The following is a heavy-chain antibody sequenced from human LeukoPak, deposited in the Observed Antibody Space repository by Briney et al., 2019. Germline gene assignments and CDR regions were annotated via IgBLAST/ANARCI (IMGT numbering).Heavy chain of an antibody. J-gene: IGHJ4*02. CDR1: GGSVSDDTYY. D-gene: IGHD4-17*01. CDR3: IRSHGVF. CDR2: ISYSGSS. Sequence: SETLSLTCTASGGSVSDDTYYWGWVRQPPGKGLEWIGLISYSGSSYYTPSLKSRFTITVDTSKNQFSLSLNFVTAADTAVYYCIRSHGVFWGQGTLVTVSS. V-gene: IGHV4-39*01.